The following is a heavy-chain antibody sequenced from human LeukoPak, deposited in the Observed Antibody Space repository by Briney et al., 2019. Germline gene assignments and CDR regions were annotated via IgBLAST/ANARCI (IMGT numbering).Heavy chain of an antibody. J-gene: IGHJ6*03. CDR1: GYTFTGYY. CDR2: INPNSGGT. CDR3: ARDRYPFTISAYYYYYHYMDV. V-gene: IGHV1-2*02. Sequence: ASVKVSCKASGYTFTGYYMHWVRQAPGQGLEWMGWINPNSGGTNYAQKFQGRVTMTRDTSISTAYMELSRLRSDDTAVYYCARDRYPFTISAYYYYYHYMDVWGKGTTVTVSS. D-gene: IGHD3-3*01.